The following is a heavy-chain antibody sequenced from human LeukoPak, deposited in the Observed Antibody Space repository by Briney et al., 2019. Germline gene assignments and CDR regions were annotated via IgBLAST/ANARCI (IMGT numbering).Heavy chain of an antibody. J-gene: IGHJ4*02. V-gene: IGHV3-30*04. CDR1: GFTFNTFS. D-gene: IGHD5-12*01. Sequence: GRSLRLSCAASGFTFNTFSMHWVRQAPGKGLGSLAVISHDGTEKYYADSVKGRFTISRDNSKNTLYLQMNSLRAEDTAVYYCARDGGGGYNLIDYWGQGTLVTVSS. CDR2: ISHDGTEK. CDR3: ARDGGGGYNLIDY.